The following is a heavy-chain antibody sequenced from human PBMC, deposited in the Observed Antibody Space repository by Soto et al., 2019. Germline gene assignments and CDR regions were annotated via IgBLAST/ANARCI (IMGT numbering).Heavy chain of an antibody. V-gene: IGHV4-34*01. D-gene: IGHD3-10*01. CDR1: GGSFRNYY. CDR2: VNHSGEA. CDR3: TRDERFPRYWFDP. J-gene: IGHJ5*02. Sequence: SETLSLTCGVYGGSFRNYYWIWVRQPPGKGLEWIGEVNHSGEATYNPSLQSRITISLDTSNNQFSLKMTSVTAADTAMYFCTRDERFPRYWFDPWGQGTQVTVSS.